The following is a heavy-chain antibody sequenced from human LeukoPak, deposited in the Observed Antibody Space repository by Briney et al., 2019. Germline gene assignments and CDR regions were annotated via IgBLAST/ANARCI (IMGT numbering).Heavy chain of an antibody. CDR3: ARTPTRRHDFDY. CDR1: GGSFSGYY. D-gene: IGHD2-15*01. CDR2: INHSGST. V-gene: IGHV4-34*01. Sequence: PSETLSLTCAVYGGSFSGYYWSWIRQPPGKGLEWIGEINHSGSTNYNPSLKSRVTISVDTSKNQFSLKLSSVTAADTAVYYCARTPTRRHDFDYWGQGTLVTVSS. J-gene: IGHJ4*02.